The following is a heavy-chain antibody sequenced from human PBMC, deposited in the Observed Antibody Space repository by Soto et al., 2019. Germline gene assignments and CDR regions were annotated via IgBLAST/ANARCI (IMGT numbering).Heavy chain of an antibody. J-gene: IGHJ6*01. D-gene: IGHD3-10*01. CDR1: VFIVFIDY. Sequence: GGSXSLSSAASVFIVFIDYWSWVCQTPGKGLEWVSLIYSGGDTYYADSVKGRFTISRDISSNTIYLHMTSLRADDTAIYYCTRPGSDKGNFYISKYSDMEVWGRGTTV. CDR2: IYSGGDT. CDR3: TRPGSDKGNFYISKYSDMEV. V-gene: IGHV3-53*01.